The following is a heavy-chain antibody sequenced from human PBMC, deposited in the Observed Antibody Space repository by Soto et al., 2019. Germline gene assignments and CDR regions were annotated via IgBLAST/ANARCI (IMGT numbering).Heavy chain of an antibody. Sequence: QVQLVQSGAEVKKPGSSVKVSCKASGGTFSNFAVSWVRQAPGQGLEWMGGIIAIFGAAHYPQQFQGRVTITTDESAATAYMELSSLRPEDTPVYYCARGGYSSGWDNWGQGTLITVSS. CDR1: GGTFSNFA. CDR3: ARGGYSSGWDN. J-gene: IGHJ4*02. D-gene: IGHD6-19*01. V-gene: IGHV1-69*01. CDR2: IIAIFGAA.